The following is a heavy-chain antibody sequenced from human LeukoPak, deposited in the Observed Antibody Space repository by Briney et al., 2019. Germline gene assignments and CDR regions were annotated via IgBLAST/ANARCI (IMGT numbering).Heavy chain of an antibody. D-gene: IGHD3-3*01. Sequence: PSETLSLTCTVSGDSISTYYWGWIRQPPGKGLEWIGTIYYSGSAYYNPSLKTQVTISVDTSKNQFSLKLSSVTAADTAVYFCARGSQVDDFWSGYRAPLDYWGQGTLVTVSS. J-gene: IGHJ4*02. CDR2: IYYSGSA. V-gene: IGHV4-39*01. CDR3: ARGSQVDDFWSGYRAPLDY. CDR1: GDSISTYY.